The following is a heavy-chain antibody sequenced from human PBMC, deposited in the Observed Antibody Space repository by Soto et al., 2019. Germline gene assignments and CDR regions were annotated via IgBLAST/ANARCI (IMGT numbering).Heavy chain of an antibody. V-gene: IGHV4-4*07. CDR1: GGSISSYY. D-gene: IGHD4-17*01. J-gene: IGHJ6*02. CDR2: IYTSGST. CDR3: ARDTAVTNYYYGMDV. Sequence: PSETLSLTCTVSGGSISSYYWSWIRQPPGKGLEWIGRIYTSGSTNYNPSLKRRVTMSVDTSKNQFSLKLSSVTAADTAVYYCARDTAVTNYYYGMDVWGQGTTVTVSS.